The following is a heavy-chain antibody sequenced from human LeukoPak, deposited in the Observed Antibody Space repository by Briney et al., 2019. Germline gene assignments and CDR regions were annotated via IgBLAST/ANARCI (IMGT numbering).Heavy chain of an antibody. CDR1: GFSFAYYA. J-gene: IGHJ4*02. CDR2: ITANGDST. Sequence: GGSLRLSCAASGFSFAYYAMHWVRQAPGKGLEWVSLITANGDSTYYADSVKGRFTISRDNAKNSLYLQMNSLRAEDTAVYYCAREVRYSSGWFLYWGQGTLVTVSS. CDR3: AREVRYSSGWFLY. D-gene: IGHD6-19*01. V-gene: IGHV3-43*02.